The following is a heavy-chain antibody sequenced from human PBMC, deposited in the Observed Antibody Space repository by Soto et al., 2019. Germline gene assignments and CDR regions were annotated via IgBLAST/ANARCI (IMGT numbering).Heavy chain of an antibody. CDR3: ARVVELATMMDWFDP. D-gene: IGHD5-12*01. CDR1: GFTFSSYW. J-gene: IGHJ5*02. CDR2: IKQDGSEK. V-gene: IGHV3-7*01. Sequence: EVQLVESGGGLVQPGGSLRLSCAASGFTFSSYWMSWVRQAPGKGLEWVANIKQDGSEKYYVDSVKGRFTISRDNAKNSLYLQMNSLRAEDTAVYYCARVVELATMMDWFDPWGQGTLVTVSS.